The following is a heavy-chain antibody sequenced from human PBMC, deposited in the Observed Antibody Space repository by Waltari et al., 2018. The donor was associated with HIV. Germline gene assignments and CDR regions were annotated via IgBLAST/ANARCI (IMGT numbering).Heavy chain of an antibody. CDR1: VGSIKSSKW. CDR2: IHHSGNV. D-gene: IGHD4-17*01. Sequence: QVQLQESGPGLVRPSGTLFLTCGVTVGSIKSSKWWSWVRQPPGKGLEWIGDIHHSGNVNYNLSLKSRVAFSVDRSKNHFSLNLTSVTTADTATYFCARLRDYGDYGHYDFWGRGTLVVVS. J-gene: IGHJ4*02. V-gene: IGHV4-4*02. CDR3: ARLRDYGDYGHYDF.